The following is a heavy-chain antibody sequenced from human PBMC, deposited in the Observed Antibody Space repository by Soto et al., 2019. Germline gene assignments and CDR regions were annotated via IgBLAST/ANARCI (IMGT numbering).Heavy chain of an antibody. D-gene: IGHD6-6*01. V-gene: IGHV3-30-3*01. CDR1: GFIFSSYA. CDR2: ISYDGSNK. CDR3: ARDPSSRDP. Sequence: QVLLVESGGDVVQPGRSLRLSCAASGFIFSSYAMHWVRHAPGKGLEWVAGISYDGSNKHYADSVKGRLTISRDDSKNTLYLQMTSLRVEDTAVYYCARDPSSRDPWGQGTLVTVSS. J-gene: IGHJ5*02.